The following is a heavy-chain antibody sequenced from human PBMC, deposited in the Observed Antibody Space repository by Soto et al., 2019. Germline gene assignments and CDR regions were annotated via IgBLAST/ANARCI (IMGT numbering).Heavy chain of an antibody. D-gene: IGHD5-18*01. CDR2: IYYSGST. CDR1: GGSISSSSYY. Sequence: QLQLQESGPGLVKPSETLSLTCTVSGGSISSSSYYWGWIRQPPGKGLEWIGSIYYSGSTYYNPSLKSRVTISVDTSTDQFSLTLSSVTAADTAVDYCARGEDVDTAMATFDYWGQGTLVTVSS. J-gene: IGHJ4*02. CDR3: ARGEDVDTAMATFDY. V-gene: IGHV4-39*01.